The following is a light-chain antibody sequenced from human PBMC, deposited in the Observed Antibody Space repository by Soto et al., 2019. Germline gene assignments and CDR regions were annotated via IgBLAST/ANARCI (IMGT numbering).Light chain of an antibody. CDR2: GAS. Sequence: EIVLTQSPGTLSLSPGERATLSCRASQSVSSSYLAWYQQKPGQAPRPPIYGASSRATGIPDRFSGSGSGTDFTLTISRLEPEDFAVYYCQQHGTSPYTFGQGTKLEIK. V-gene: IGKV3-20*01. CDR1: QSVSSSY. J-gene: IGKJ2*01. CDR3: QQHGTSPYT.